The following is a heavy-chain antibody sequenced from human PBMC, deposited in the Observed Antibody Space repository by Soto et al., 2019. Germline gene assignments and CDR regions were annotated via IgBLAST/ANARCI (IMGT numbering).Heavy chain of an antibody. D-gene: IGHD3-22*01. CDR2: ISGSGGST. V-gene: IGHV3-23*01. J-gene: IGHJ5*02. CDR1: GFTLSSYA. Sequence: GGSLRLSCAASGFTLSSYAMSRVRQAPGKGLEWVSAISGSGGSTYYADSVTRRFTISRHNSNNTLYLQMNSLRAEDTAVYYCAKETAAIFYYDSSAPSWGQGTLVTVSS. CDR3: AKETAAIFYYDSSAPS.